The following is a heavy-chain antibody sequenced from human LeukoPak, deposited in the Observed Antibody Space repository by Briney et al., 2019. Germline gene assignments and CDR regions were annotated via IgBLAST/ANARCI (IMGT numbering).Heavy chain of an antibody. D-gene: IGHD5-12*01. J-gene: IGHJ4*02. CDR3: ARVDIVATIHFDY. V-gene: IGHV4-38-2*02. CDR2: IYYSGTT. Sequence: SETLSLTCSVSGYSISSGYHWGWIRQPPGKGLQWIGNIYYSGTTYYNPSLGSRFTISVDTSNNQFYLRLTSVTAADTAMYYCARVDIVATIHFDYWGQGTLVTVSS. CDR1: GYSISSGYH.